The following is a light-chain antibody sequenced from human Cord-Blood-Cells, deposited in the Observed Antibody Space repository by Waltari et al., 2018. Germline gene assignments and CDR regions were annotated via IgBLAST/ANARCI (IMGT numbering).Light chain of an antibody. CDR2: EGS. J-gene: IGLJ3*02. CDR3: CSYAGSSTV. CDR1: SSDVGSYNL. V-gene: IGLV2-23*01. Sequence: QSALTQPASVSGSPGQSITISCTGTSSDVGSYNLVSCYQQHPGKAPKLMIYEGSKRPAGVSNRFSGSKSGNTASLTISGLQAEHEADYYCCSYAGSSTVFGGGTKLTVL.